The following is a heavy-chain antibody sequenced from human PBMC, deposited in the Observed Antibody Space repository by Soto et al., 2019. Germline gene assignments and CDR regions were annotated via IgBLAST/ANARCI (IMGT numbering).Heavy chain of an antibody. Sequence: ASVMVSCKVSGDTLTELSMHWVRQAPGKGREWMGGFDPEDGETIYAQKFQGRVTMTEDTSTDTAYMELSSLRSEDTAVYYCATSKRRLKYKPTHYWCQGTLVRVSS. CDR1: GDTLTELS. V-gene: IGHV1-24*01. CDR3: ATSKRRLKYKPTHY. J-gene: IGHJ4*02. D-gene: IGHD6-25*01. CDR2: FDPEDGET.